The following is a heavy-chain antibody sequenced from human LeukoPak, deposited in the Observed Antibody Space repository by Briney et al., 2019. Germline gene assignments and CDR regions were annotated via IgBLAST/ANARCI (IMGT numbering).Heavy chain of an antibody. CDR1: DSTFIDYV. CDR3: AKSGLSISAARQLDY. CDR2: IDDTGSRT. J-gene: IGHJ4*02. D-gene: IGHD6-13*01. V-gene: IGHV3-23*01. Sequence: GGPLGPPLQPPDSTFIDYVITWSAKPQGKGRDWFPTIDDTGSRTDYADSVKGRFTISRDNSKNTLYLQMNSLRAEDTAIYYCAKSGLSISAARQLDYWGQGTLVTVSS.